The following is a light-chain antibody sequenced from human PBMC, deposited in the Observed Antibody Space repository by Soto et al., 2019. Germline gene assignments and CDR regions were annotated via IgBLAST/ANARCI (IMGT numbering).Light chain of an antibody. V-gene: IGLV2-14*03. J-gene: IGLJ1*01. Sequence: QSALTQPASVSGSPGQSIAISCTGTSSDIGAYDYVSWDQQHPDKAPNLMSYEVSNRPSGVSNRFSGSKSVNTATRTISGLQAEAEADYYCSSHTSSNTRIFGTGTKLTVL. CDR3: SSHTSSNTRI. CDR2: EVS. CDR1: SSDIGAYDY.